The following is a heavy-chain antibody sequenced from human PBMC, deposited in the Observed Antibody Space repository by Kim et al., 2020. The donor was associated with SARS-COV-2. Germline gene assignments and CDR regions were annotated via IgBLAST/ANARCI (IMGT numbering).Heavy chain of an antibody. D-gene: IGHD3-9*01. Sequence: SETLSLTCTVSGGSISSYYWSWIRQPPGKGLEWIGYIYYSVSTNYNPSLKSRVTISVDTSKNQLSLKLSSVTSADTAVYYCARGAQLRYFDWLLYDRAYGMDVWGQGTTVTVSS. V-gene: IGHV4-59*01. CDR2: IYYSVST. J-gene: IGHJ6*02. CDR3: ARGAQLRYFDWLLYDRAYGMDV. CDR1: GGSISSYY.